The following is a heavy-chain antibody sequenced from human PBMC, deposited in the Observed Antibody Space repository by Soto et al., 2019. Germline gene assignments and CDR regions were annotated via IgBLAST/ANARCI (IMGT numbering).Heavy chain of an antibody. D-gene: IGHD2-21*02. V-gene: IGHV1-69*12. Sequence: QVQLVQSGAEVKKPGSSVKVSCKASGGTFSSYAISWVRQAPGQGLEWMGGIIPIFGTANYAQKFQGRGTITADESTSTAYMELSSLRSEDTAVYYCARLHGGGDCGYWYFDLWGRGTLVTGSS. CDR2: IIPIFGTA. CDR1: GGTFSSYA. J-gene: IGHJ2*01. CDR3: ARLHGGGDCGYWYFDL.